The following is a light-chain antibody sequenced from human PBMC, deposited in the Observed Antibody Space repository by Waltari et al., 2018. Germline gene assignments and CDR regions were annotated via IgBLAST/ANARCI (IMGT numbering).Light chain of an antibody. CDR1: SSNIGAGYD. Sequence: SVLTQPPSVSGAPGQRVTISCTGSSSNIGAGYDVNWYQHLPGTAPKLPISGSTQRPSCVSDRFWTSKSGASASLAITGLQAEDEADYYCQTYDSSLSGHVVFGGGTKLTV. V-gene: IGLV1-40*01. CDR3: QTYDSSLSGHVV. CDR2: GST. J-gene: IGLJ2*01.